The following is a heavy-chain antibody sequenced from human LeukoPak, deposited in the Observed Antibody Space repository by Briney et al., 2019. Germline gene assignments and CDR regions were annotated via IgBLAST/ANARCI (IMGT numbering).Heavy chain of an antibody. V-gene: IGHV3-74*01. J-gene: IGHJ4*02. D-gene: IGHD4-17*01. CDR2: INDDGSST. Sequence: GGSLRLSCAASGFTFNSYWMHWVRQDPGRGLVWVSRINDDGSSTTYADSVKGRFTISRDNAKNTLYLQTNSLRAEDTAVYYCASPSSTVTTGFDYWGQGTLVTVSS. CDR1: GFTFNSYW. CDR3: ASPSSTVTTGFDY.